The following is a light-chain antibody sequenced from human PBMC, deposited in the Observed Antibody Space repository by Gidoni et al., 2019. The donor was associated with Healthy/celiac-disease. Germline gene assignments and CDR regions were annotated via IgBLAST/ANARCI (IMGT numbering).Light chain of an antibody. CDR2: DAS. V-gene: IGKV3-11*01. Sequence: LVLTQSPATLSLSPGERAALSCRASPSVSSYLAWYHQKPGQAPRLLIYDASNRATGIPARFSGSGSGTDFTLTISSLEPEDFAVYYCQQRSNWPWTFGQGTKVEIK. CDR1: PSVSSY. J-gene: IGKJ1*01. CDR3: QQRSNWPWT.